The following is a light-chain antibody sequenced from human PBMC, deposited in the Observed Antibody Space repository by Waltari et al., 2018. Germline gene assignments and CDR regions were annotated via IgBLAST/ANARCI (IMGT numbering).Light chain of an antibody. CDR3: CSYAGRYTNYV. CDR1: PSDVGADYY. J-gene: IGLJ1*01. CDR2: DVT. V-gene: IGLV2-11*01. Sequence: QSALTQPRSVSGSPGQSVTISCTGTPSDVGADYYVSWYQQRPGKAPKPIIYDVTERPSGVPDRFSGSKSDNKASLTISGLQADDEADYYCCSYAGRYTNYVFGSGTKVTVL.